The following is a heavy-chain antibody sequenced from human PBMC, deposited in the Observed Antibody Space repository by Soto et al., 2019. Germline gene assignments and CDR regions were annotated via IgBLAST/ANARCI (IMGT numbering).Heavy chain of an antibody. D-gene: IGHD3-10*01. CDR2: INHSGST. CDR3: ARRISDCLLSGRGCFDP. J-gene: IGHJ5*02. V-gene: IGHV4-34*01. CDR1: GGSFSGYY. Sequence: SETLSLTCAVYGGSFSGYYWSWIRQPPGKGLEWIGEINHSGSTNYNPSLKSRVNISVDTSKNQFSLTLSSVTAADTAVYYCARRISDCLLSGRGCFDPGGQGTLATVSS.